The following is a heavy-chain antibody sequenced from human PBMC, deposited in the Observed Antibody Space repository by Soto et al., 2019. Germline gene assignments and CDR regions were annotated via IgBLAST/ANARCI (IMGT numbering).Heavy chain of an antibody. Sequence: QVQLVESGGGVVQPGRSLRLSCAASGFTFSSYDMHWVRQAPGKGLEWVAVISYDGSNKYYADSVKGRFTISRDNSKNTLYLQMNSLRAEDTAVYYCAKDGPYDTTRGAFDSWGQGTMVTVSS. CDR3: AKDGPYDTTRGAFDS. CDR2: ISYDGSNK. J-gene: IGHJ3*02. D-gene: IGHD3-22*01. CDR1: GFTFSSYD. V-gene: IGHV3-30*18.